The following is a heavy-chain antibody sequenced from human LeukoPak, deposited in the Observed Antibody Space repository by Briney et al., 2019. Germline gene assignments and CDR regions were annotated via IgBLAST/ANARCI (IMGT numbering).Heavy chain of an antibody. V-gene: IGHV4-61*02. CDR3: ARAVTGIAVAGTHAFDI. CDR2: IYTSGST. Sequence: PSQTLSLTCTVSGGSISSGSYYWRWIRQPAGKGLEWIGRIYTSGSTNYNPSLKRRVTISVDTSKNQFSLKLSSVTAADTAVYYCARAVTGIAVAGTHAFDIWGQGTMVTVSS. J-gene: IGHJ3*02. D-gene: IGHD6-19*01. CDR1: GGSISSGSYY.